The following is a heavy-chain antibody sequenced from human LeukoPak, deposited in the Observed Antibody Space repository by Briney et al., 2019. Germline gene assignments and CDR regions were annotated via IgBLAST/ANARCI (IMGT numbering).Heavy chain of an antibody. CDR3: ARDERANYYDSSGSQNWFDP. J-gene: IGHJ5*02. CDR1: GYTFTSYG. Sequence: GASVKVSCKASGYTFTSYGISWVRQAPGQGLEWMGWISAYNGNTNYAQKLQGRVTMTTDTSTSTAHMELRSLRSDDTAVYYCARDERANYYDSSGSQNWFDPWGQGTLVTVSS. V-gene: IGHV1-18*01. D-gene: IGHD3-22*01. CDR2: ISAYNGNT.